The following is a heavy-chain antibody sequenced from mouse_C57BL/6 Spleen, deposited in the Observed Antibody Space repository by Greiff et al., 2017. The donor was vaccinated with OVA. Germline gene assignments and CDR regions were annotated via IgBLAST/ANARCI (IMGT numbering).Heavy chain of an antibody. J-gene: IGHJ3*01. CDR1: GYTFTSYW. CDR2: IDPSDSYT. CDR3: ARIYYDYEGAWFAY. D-gene: IGHD2-4*01. V-gene: IGHV1-59*01. Sequence: VKLQQPGAELVRPGTSVKLSCKASGYTFTSYWMHWVKQRPGQGLEWIGVIDPSDSYTNYNQKFKGKATLTVDTSSSTAYMQLSSLTSEDSAVYYCARIYYDYEGAWFAYWGQGTLVTVSA.